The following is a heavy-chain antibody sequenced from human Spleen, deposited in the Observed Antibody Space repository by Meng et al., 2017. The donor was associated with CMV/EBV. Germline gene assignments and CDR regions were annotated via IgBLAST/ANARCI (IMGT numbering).Heavy chain of an antibody. J-gene: IGHJ4*02. D-gene: IGHD2-15*01. Sequence: ETLSLTCAASGFTFSSYSMNWVRQAPGKGLEWVSSISSSSNYINYADSVKGRFTISRDNARNSVYLQMNSLRAGDTAVYYCARGGYLNPRTPAEFFDFWGQGTLVTVSS. CDR3: ARGGYLNPRTPAEFFDF. CDR2: ISSSSNYI. CDR1: GFTFSSYS. V-gene: IGHV3-21*01.